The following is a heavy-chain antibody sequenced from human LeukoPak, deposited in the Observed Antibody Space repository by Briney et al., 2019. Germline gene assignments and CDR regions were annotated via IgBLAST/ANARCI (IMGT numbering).Heavy chain of an antibody. J-gene: IGHJ5*02. Sequence: GGSLRLSCAASGFTFSSYGMHWVRQAPGKGLEWVAVISYDGSNKYYADSVKGRFTISRDNAKNSLYLQMNSLRAEDTAVYYCARDLLYSSSWWKGFDPWGQGTLVTVSS. CDR1: GFTFSSYG. CDR2: ISYDGSNK. D-gene: IGHD6-13*01. V-gene: IGHV3-30*03. CDR3: ARDLLYSSSWWKGFDP.